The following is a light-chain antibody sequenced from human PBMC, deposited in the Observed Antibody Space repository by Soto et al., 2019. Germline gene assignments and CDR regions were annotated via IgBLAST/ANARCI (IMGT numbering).Light chain of an antibody. CDR3: ATWDDTLSAWV. V-gene: IGLV1-47*02. J-gene: IGLJ3*02. Sequence: QSVLTQPPSASGTPGQRVTMSCSGSSSNIESNYVYWYQHLPGTAPKLLIYSNNHWPSGVPDRFSGSKSGTSASLAISGLRSEDEADYYCATWDDTLSAWVFGGGTKLTVL. CDR2: SNN. CDR1: SSNIESNY.